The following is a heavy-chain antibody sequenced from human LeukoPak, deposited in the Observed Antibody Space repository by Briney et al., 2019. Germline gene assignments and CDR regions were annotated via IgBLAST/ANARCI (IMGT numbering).Heavy chain of an antibody. CDR2: ISGSGGST. J-gene: IGHJ5*02. D-gene: IGHD6-13*01. Sequence: GGSLRLSCAASGFTFSSYAMSWVRQAPGKGLEWVSAISGSGGSTYYADSVKGRFTISRDNSKNTLYLQMNSLRAEDTAVYYCARDTGHSSHNWFDPWGQGTLVTVSS. V-gene: IGHV3-23*01. CDR3: ARDTGHSSHNWFDP. CDR1: GFTFSSYA.